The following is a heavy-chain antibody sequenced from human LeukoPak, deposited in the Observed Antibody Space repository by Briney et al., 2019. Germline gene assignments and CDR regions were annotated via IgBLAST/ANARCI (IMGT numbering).Heavy chain of an antibody. CDR1: GGSISSSSSY. V-gene: IGHV4-61*01. CDR3: ARETSQKGAHYMDV. CDR2: IYYSGST. D-gene: IGHD3-16*01. Sequence: SETLSLTCTVSGGSISSSSSYWGWIRQPPGKGLEWIGYIYYSGSTNYKPSLKSRVTISVDTSKNQFSLKLSSVTAADTAVYYCARETSQKGAHYMDVWGKGTTVTISS. J-gene: IGHJ6*03.